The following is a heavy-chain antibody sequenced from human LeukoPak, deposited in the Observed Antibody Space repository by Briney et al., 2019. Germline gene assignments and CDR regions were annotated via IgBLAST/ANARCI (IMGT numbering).Heavy chain of an antibody. V-gene: IGHV3-23*01. J-gene: IGHJ3*02. CDR2: ISGSSGST. CDR3: AIADIVVVPAAPDAFDI. CDR1: GFTFSSYA. Sequence: GGSLRLSCAASGFTFSSYAMSWVRQAPGKGLEWVSAISGSSGSTYYADPVKGRFTISRDNAKNSLYLQMNSLRAEDTAVYYCAIADIVVVPAAPDAFDIWGQGTMVTVSS. D-gene: IGHD2-2*01.